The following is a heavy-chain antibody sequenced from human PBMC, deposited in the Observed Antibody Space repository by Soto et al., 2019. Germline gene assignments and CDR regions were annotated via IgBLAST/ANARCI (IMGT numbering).Heavy chain of an antibody. D-gene: IGHD3-22*01. V-gene: IGHV1-18*04. J-gene: IGHJ5*02. CDR3: ARALLYYYDSIGFLVPSFDP. Sequence: ASVKVSCKASGYTFTSYGISWVRQAPGQGLEWMGWISAYNGNTNYAQKLQGRVTMTTDTSTSTAYMELRSLRSDDTAVYYCARALLYYYDSIGFLVPSFDPWGQGTLVTVSS. CDR1: GYTFTSYG. CDR2: ISAYNGNT.